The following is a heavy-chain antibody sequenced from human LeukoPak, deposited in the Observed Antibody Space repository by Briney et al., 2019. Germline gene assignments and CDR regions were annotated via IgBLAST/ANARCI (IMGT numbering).Heavy chain of an antibody. Sequence: SETLSLTCAVYGGSFSGYYWSWIRQPPGKGLEWIGEINHSGSTNYNPSLKSRVTISVDTSKNQFSLKLSSVTAADTAVYYCARVPYYYDSSGYRTFDYWGQGTLVTVSS. J-gene: IGHJ4*02. CDR2: INHSGST. V-gene: IGHV4-34*01. CDR1: GGSFSGYY. D-gene: IGHD3-22*01. CDR3: ARVPYYYDSSGYRTFDY.